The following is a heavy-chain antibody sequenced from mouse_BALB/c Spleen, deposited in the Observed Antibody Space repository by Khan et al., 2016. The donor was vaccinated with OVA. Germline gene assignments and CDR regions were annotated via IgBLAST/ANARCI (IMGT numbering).Heavy chain of an antibody. CDR3: AREGYYGNYRAWFAY. CDR1: GYTFTDYY. V-gene: IGHV1S56*01. CDR2: IYPGNVNT. Sequence: QVQLQQSGPELVKPGASVRISCKASGYTFTDYYINWMKQRPGQGLDWIGWIYPGNVNTKYNEKFKEKATLTADKSSSTAYMQLSSLTSEDSAVYFCAREGYYGNYRAWFAYWGQGTLVTVSA. D-gene: IGHD2-1*01. J-gene: IGHJ3*01.